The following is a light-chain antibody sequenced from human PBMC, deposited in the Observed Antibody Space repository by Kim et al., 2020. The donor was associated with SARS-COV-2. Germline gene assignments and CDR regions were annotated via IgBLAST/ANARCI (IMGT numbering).Light chain of an antibody. V-gene: IGKV1D-16*01. CDR1: QGISSW. J-gene: IGKJ2*01. CDR3: QQYASHPYT. Sequence: SASVGDSITITCRASQGISSWLAWYQQKPEEAPKSLIFGASTFQDWVPSRFSASGSGTDFTLTITSLQPEDFATYYCQQYASHPYTFGQGTKVEIK. CDR2: GAS.